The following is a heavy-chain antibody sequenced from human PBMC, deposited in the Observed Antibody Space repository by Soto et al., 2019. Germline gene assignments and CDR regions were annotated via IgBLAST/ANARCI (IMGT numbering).Heavy chain of an antibody. CDR2: INPSGGST. J-gene: IGHJ6*02. D-gene: IGHD3-16*01. V-gene: IGHV1-46*01. Sequence: GASVKVSCKASGYTFTSYYMHWVRQAPGQGLEWMGIINPSGGSTSYAQKFQGRVTMTRDTSTSTAYMELSSLRSEDTAVYYCASASDYAIWSGRPLDFGMDDWGQGTTVTVSS. CDR1: GYTFTSYY. CDR3: ASASDYAIWSGRPLDFGMDD.